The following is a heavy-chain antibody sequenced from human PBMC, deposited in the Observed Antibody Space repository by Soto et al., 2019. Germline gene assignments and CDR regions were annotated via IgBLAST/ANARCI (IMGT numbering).Heavy chain of an antibody. CDR3: ARGGRTDTESQYFDS. Sequence: HPGGSLRLSCAASGFTFSSYAMSWVRQAPGKGLEWVSAISGSGGSTYYADSVEGRFTISRDNSRTTLYLQMNSLRAEDTVVYYCARGGRTDTESQYFDSWGQGPLVTVSS. CDR2: ISGSGGST. CDR1: GFTFSSYA. J-gene: IGHJ4*02. D-gene: IGHD2-2*02. V-gene: IGHV3-23*01.